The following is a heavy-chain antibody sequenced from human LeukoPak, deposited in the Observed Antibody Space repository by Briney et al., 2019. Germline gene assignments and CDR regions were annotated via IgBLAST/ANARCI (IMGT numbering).Heavy chain of an antibody. CDR3: AKVAPLGSSWYAFNN. Sequence: GGSLRLSCAASGFTFSTYAMSWVRQAPGKGLEWVSGISSGGDTTYYSDSVKGRFTISRDNSKNTLSLHMNSLRAEDTAVYYCAKVAPLGSSWYAFNNWGQGTRVTVSS. CDR2: ISSGGDTT. D-gene: IGHD6-13*01. J-gene: IGHJ4*02. V-gene: IGHV3-23*01. CDR1: GFTFSTYA.